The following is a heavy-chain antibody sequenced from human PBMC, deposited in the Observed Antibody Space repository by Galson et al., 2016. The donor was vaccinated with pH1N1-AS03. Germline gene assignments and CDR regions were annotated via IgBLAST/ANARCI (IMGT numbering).Heavy chain of an antibody. CDR2: GNRRGSI. J-gene: IGHJ4*02. V-gene: IGHV4-34*01. D-gene: IGHD4-17*01. CDR1: GGSFSEYS. Sequence: ETLSLTCSVYGGSFSEYSWNWIRQPPGKGLEWIGDGNRRGSISYNPSLESRVSISLDTSKNQFSLRMTSVTAADTAVYYWARGPGATVTTSGPLDYWGQGTLVTVSS. CDR3: ARGPGATVTTSGPLDY.